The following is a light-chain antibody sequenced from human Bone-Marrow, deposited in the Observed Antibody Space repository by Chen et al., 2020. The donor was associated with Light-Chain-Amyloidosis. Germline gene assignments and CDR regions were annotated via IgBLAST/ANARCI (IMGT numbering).Light chain of an antibody. CDR1: RRISTGH. V-gene: IGKV3-20*01. CDR2: AAS. Sequence: EIVLTQSPGTLSLSAGERATLSCRASRRISTGHLAWYQQKPGQAPRLLMYAASKRATGIPDRFSGSGSETDFTLTISRLEPEDVAVYYCHQYGNTPPYSFGQGTKLEIK. CDR3: HQYGNTPPYS. J-gene: IGKJ2*03.